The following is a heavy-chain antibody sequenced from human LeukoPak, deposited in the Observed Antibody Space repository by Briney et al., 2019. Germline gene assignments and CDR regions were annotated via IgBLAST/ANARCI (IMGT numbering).Heavy chain of an antibody. J-gene: IGHJ6*02. Sequence: PGGSLRLYCAASGFTFCSYAMHWVRQAPGKGLEWVAVISYDGSNKYYADSVKGRFTISRDNSKNSLYLQMNSLRAEDTAVYYCARVMGGYCGGDCSLYGMDVWGQGTTVTVSS. V-gene: IGHV3-30-3*01. CDR2: ISYDGSNK. CDR3: ARVMGGYCGGDCSLYGMDV. CDR1: GFTFCSYA. D-gene: IGHD2-21*02.